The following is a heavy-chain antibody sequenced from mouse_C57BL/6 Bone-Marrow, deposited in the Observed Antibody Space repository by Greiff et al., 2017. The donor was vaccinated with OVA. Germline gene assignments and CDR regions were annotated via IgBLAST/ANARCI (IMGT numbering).Heavy chain of an antibody. CDR2: LYPGDGDT. CDR3: ANYGSSPMDY. Sequence: QVQLQQSGPELVKPGASVKISCKASGYAFSSSWMNWVKQRPGKGLEWIGRLYPGDGDTNYNGKFKGKATLTADKSSSTAYMQLSSLTSEDSAVYFCANYGSSPMDYWGQGTSVTVSS. V-gene: IGHV1-82*01. J-gene: IGHJ4*01. CDR1: GYAFSSSW. D-gene: IGHD1-1*01.